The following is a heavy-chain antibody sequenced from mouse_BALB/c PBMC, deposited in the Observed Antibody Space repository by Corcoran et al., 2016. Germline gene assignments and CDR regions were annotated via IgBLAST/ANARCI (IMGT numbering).Heavy chain of an antibody. CDR2: INTYTGEQ. Sequence: QIQLVQSGPELKKPGETVKISCRASGYTFTNYGMNWVKQAPGKGLKWMGWINTYTGEQTYADDFKGRFAFSLETSASTAYLQINNLKNEDTATYFCARRAGPYYSDYWGQGTTLTVSS. J-gene: IGHJ2*01. CDR3: ARRAGPYYSDY. CDR1: GYTFTNYG. D-gene: IGHD6-1*01. V-gene: IGHV9-3-1*01.